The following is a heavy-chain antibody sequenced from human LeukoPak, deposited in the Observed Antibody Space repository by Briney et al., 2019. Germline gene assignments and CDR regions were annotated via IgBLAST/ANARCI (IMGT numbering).Heavy chain of an antibody. D-gene: IGHD3-22*01. CDR3: AKSLGYHDGSGFLTRIFDY. J-gene: IGHJ4*02. V-gene: IGHV3-23*01. Sequence: GGSLRLSCAASGYTFSTYGMSWVRQAPGKGLEWVSGIVPSGDSTYYADSVKGRFTISRDNSKNTLYVQMNSLRAEDTAVYYCAKSLGYHDGSGFLTRIFDYWGQGTLVTVSS. CDR2: IVPSGDST. CDR1: GYTFSTYG.